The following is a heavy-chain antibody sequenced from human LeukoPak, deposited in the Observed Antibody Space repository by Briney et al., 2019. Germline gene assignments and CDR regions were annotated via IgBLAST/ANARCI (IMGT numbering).Heavy chain of an antibody. J-gene: IGHJ3*02. D-gene: IGHD3-10*01. CDR2: IRNKADRYTT. V-gene: IGHV3-72*01. CDR3: SRKTGAAFDI. CDR1: GFSFGDYA. Sequence: GGSLRLSCTASGFSFGDYAMSWVRQAPGKGLEWVGRIRNKADRYTTVYAASVKGRFSISRDDSENSLYLQMNSLKTEDTAVYYCSRKTGAAFDIWGQGTMVTVSS.